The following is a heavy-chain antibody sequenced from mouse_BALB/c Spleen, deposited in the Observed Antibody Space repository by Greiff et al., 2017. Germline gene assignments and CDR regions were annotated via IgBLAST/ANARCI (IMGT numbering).Heavy chain of an antibody. CDR3: ARHEDGNYRNPMDY. Sequence: DVQLVESGGGLVKPGGSLKLSCAASGFAFSSYDMSWVRQTPEKRLEWVAYISSGGGSTYYPDTVKGRFTISRDNAKNTLYLQMSSLKSEDTAMYYCARHEDGNYRNPMDYWGQGTSVTVSS. J-gene: IGHJ4*01. CDR2: ISSGGGST. CDR1: GFAFSSYD. D-gene: IGHD2-1*01. V-gene: IGHV5-12-1*01.